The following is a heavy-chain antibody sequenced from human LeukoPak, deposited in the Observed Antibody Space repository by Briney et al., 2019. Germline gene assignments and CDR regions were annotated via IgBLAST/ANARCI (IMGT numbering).Heavy chain of an antibody. D-gene: IGHD3-10*01. J-gene: IGHJ6*03. CDR1: GNSISSGDNY. Sequence: SETLSLTCTVSGNSISSGDNYWSWIRQPAGKGLEWIGRIYTSGSTNYNPSLKSRVTMSVDTSKNQFSLKLSSVTAADTAVYYCARTMVRGVIMNKETYYYYYMDVWGKGTTVTISS. CDR3: ARTMVRGVIMNKETYYYYYMDV. V-gene: IGHV4-61*02. CDR2: IYTSGST.